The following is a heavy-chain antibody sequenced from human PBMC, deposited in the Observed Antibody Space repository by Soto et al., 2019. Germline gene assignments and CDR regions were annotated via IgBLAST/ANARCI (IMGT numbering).Heavy chain of an antibody. J-gene: IGHJ5*02. CDR3: ARQFRFGRRLQVSVDP. Sequence: QLQLQESGPRLVKAAETLSLNCTVSGGSISSSTFYWGWIRQPPGRGLEWVGSIDYSGNTYYNASIQRRVIVSVNTSKNQFSLKLNSATAADTAVYYCARQFRFGRRLQVSVDPWGQGILVTVSS. V-gene: IGHV4-39*01. D-gene: IGHD3-16*01. CDR1: GGSISSSTFY. CDR2: IDYSGNT.